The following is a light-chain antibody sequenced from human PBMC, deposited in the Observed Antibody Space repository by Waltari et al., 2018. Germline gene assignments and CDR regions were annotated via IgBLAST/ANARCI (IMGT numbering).Light chain of an antibody. CDR1: QSVRTN. CDR2: GTS. J-gene: IGKJ2*01. CDR3: QQYNDWPYT. V-gene: IGKV3-15*01. Sequence: EIVMTQSPVTLSVSPGERAALSCRPSQSVRTNLAWYQQRPGQTPRPRIYGTSTRATEIPARFSGSGSGTEFTLTISSLQSEDFAVYYCQQYNDWPYTFGQGTKLEIK.